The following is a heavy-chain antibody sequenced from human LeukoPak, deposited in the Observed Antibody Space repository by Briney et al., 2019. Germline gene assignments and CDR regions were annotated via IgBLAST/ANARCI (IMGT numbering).Heavy chain of an antibody. CDR3: ARVGATRCFDF. J-gene: IGHJ4*02. CDR1: GFTFSSYA. V-gene: IGHV3-7*01. Sequence: GGSLRLSCAASGFTFSSYAMHWVRQAPGKGLEWVANIKEDGSEKFYVDSVKGRFTISRDNAKNSVFLQMNSLRGDDTAVYYCARVGATRCFDFWGQGILVTVSS. D-gene: IGHD6-6*01. CDR2: IKEDGSEK.